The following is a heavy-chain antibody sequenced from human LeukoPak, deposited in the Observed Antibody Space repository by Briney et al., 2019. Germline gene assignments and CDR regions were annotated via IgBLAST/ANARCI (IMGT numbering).Heavy chain of an antibody. Sequence: ASVKVSCKASGYSFTGYYMHWVRQAPGQGLEWMGWINPNSGGTNYAQRFQGRVTMTRDTSISTAYMELSRLRSDDTAVYYCAREYSSFSFDYWGQGTLVTVSS. V-gene: IGHV1-2*02. CDR3: AREYSSFSFDY. D-gene: IGHD6-6*01. J-gene: IGHJ4*02. CDR2: INPNSGGT. CDR1: GYSFTGYY.